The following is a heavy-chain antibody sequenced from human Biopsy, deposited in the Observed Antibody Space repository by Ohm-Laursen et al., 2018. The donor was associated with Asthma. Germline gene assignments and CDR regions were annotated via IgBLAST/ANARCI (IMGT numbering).Heavy chain of an antibody. J-gene: IGHJ5*02. D-gene: IGHD6-13*01. CDR3: ARGQKSAGDRWFDP. V-gene: IGHV1-2*06. Sequence: ATVKISCKASGYTFIGCHIHWMRQAPGQGLEWMGRINPNSGGTNYAQKFQGRVTMTRGTSISTAYMEVSRLRSDDTAVYYCARGQKSAGDRWFDPWGQGTLVTVSS. CDR1: GYTFIGCH. CDR2: INPNSGGT.